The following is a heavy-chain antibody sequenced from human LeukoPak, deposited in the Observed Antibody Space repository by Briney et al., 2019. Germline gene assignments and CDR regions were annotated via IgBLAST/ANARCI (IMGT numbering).Heavy chain of an antibody. J-gene: IGHJ4*02. CDR2: ISSSGTTI. V-gene: IGHV3-11*01. CDR1: GFTFSDYY. D-gene: IGHD2/OR15-2a*01. Sequence: GGSLRLSCAASGFTFSDYYMTWIRQAPGKGLEWVSHISSSGTTIYYADSVKGRFTLSRDNAKSSLYLQMNSLRAEDTAVYYCARDQNIVGDWGQGTLVTVSS. CDR3: ARDQNIVGD.